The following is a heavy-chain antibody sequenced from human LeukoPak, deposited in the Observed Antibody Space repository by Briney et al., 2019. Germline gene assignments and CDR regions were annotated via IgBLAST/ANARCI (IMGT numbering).Heavy chain of an antibody. J-gene: IGHJ4*02. CDR2: IYYSGST. D-gene: IGHD5-18*01. Sequence: SETLSLTCTVSGGSLSSYYWSCIRQPPGKGLEWIGYIYYSGSTNYNPSLKSRVTISVDTSKNQFSLKLSSVTAADTAVYYCARNSGYSYGFDYWGQGTLVTVSS. V-gene: IGHV4-59*01. CDR1: GGSLSSYY. CDR3: ARNSGYSYGFDY.